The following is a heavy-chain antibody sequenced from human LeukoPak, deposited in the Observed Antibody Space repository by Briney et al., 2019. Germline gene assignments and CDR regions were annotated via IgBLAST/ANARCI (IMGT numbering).Heavy chain of an antibody. CDR2: MNPNGGNT. D-gene: IGHD5-24*01. Sequence: ASVKVSCKASGYTFTSYGISWVRQAPGQGLEWMGWMNPNGGNTGYAQKFQGRVTMTRNTSISTAYMELSSLRSEDTAVYYCARALEMATIDYWGQGTLVTVSS. CDR3: ARALEMATIDY. CDR1: GYTFTSYG. J-gene: IGHJ4*02. V-gene: IGHV1-8*02.